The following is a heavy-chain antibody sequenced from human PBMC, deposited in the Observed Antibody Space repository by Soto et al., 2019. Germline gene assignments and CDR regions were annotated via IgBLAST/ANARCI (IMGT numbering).Heavy chain of an antibody. V-gene: IGHV1-24*01. CDR3: ATSASSWTNLFDP. Sequence: ASVKVSCKVSGYTLTELSMHWVRQAPGKGLEWMGGFDPEDGETIYAQKFQGRVTMAEDTSTDTAYMELSSLRSEDTAVYYCATSASSWTNLFDPWGQVSLVTVSS. CDR1: GYTLTELS. J-gene: IGHJ5*02. D-gene: IGHD6-13*01. CDR2: FDPEDGET.